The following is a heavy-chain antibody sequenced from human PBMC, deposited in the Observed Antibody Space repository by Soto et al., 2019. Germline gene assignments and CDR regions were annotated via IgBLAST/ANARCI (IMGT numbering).Heavy chain of an antibody. J-gene: IGHJ4*02. CDR1: GGTLSSYT. Sequence: QVQLVQSGAEVKKPGSSVKVSCKASGGTLSSYTFSCVRQAPGQGLEWMGRVIPNLGVTNYAKKFQGRFTIVVDTSTSTAYMELNSLRYEDTAVYYCARDKGYGSDTSCPDFDYWGQGTLVTVSS. D-gene: IGHD2-15*01. CDR3: ARDKGYGSDTSCPDFDY. CDR2: VIPNLGVT. V-gene: IGHV1-69*08.